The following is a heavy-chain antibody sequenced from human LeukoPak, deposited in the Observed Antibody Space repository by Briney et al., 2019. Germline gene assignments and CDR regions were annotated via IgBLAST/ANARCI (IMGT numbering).Heavy chain of an antibody. J-gene: IGHJ4*02. D-gene: IGHD6-19*01. CDR2: IYHSGST. CDR1: GCSISSGYY. Sequence: SETLSLTCAVSGCSISSGYYWGWIRQPPGKGLEWIGSIYHSGSTYYNPSLKSRVTISVDTSKNQFSLKLSSVTAADTAVYYCARLQWLPRFYFDYWGQGTLVTVSS. CDR3: ARLQWLPRFYFDY. V-gene: IGHV4-38-2*01.